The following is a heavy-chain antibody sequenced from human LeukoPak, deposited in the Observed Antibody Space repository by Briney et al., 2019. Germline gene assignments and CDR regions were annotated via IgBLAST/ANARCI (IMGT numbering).Heavy chain of an antibody. CDR2: IGTAGDI. Sequence: PGGSLRLSCAASGFTSSSYDMHWVRHATGKGLEWVSGIGTAGDIYYSGSVKGRFTISRENAKSSLYLQMKSLRAGDTAVYFCARDRGRYYMDVWGKGTAVTISS. D-gene: IGHD6-25*01. V-gene: IGHV3-13*01. CDR3: ARDRGRYYMDV. CDR1: GFTSSSYD. J-gene: IGHJ6*03.